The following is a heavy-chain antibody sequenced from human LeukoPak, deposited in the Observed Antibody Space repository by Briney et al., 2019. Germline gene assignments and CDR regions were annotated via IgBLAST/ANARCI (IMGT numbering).Heavy chain of an antibody. D-gene: IGHD6-19*01. Sequence: PGGSLRLSCAASGLTFSSYWMHWVRQAPGKGLEWVAVISYDGSNKYYADSVKGRFTISRDNSKNTLYLQMNSLRAEDTAVYYCARGVGSGWLTGRWYGMDVWGQGTTVTVSS. CDR2: ISYDGSNK. J-gene: IGHJ6*02. V-gene: IGHV3-30-3*01. CDR3: ARGVGSGWLTGRWYGMDV. CDR1: GLTFSSYW.